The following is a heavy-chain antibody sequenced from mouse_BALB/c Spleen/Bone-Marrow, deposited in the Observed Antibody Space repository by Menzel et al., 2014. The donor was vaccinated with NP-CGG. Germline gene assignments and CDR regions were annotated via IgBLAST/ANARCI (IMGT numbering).Heavy chain of an antibody. Sequence: LQQSGSELVRPGASVKLSCKASGYTFTSYWMHWVKQRPGQGLEWIGNIYPGSGSTNYDEKFKSEATQTVDTSSSTAYMQLSSLTSEDSAVYYCTQGYWGQGTTLTVSS. V-gene: IGHV1S22*01. CDR3: TQGY. CDR2: IYPGSGST. CDR1: GYTFTSYW. J-gene: IGHJ2*01.